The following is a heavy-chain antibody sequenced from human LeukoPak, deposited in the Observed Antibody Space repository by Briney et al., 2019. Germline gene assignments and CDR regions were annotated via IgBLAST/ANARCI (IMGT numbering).Heavy chain of an antibody. CDR3: ARETEYSSGYQPYYGMDV. CDR2: ISYDGSNK. Sequence: PGRSLRLSCAASGFTFSSYGMHWVRQAPGKGLEWVAVISYDGSNKYYADSVKGRFTISRDNSKNTLYLQMNSLRAEDTAVYYCARETEYSSGYQPYYGMDVWGQGTTVTVSS. CDR1: GFTFSSYG. J-gene: IGHJ6*02. D-gene: IGHD6-19*01. V-gene: IGHV3-30*19.